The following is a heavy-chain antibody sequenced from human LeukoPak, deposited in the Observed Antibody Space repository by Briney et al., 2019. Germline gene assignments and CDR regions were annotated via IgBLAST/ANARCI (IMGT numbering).Heavy chain of an antibody. CDR2: ISGSGGNT. D-gene: IGHD2-15*01. Sequence: TGGSLRLSCAASGFTFSSYAMSWVRQAPGKGLEWVSTISGSGGNTYYADSVKGRFTISRDNSENTLYLQMNSLRAEDTAIYYCAKGAVGGCSGGSCYRPSHFDYWGQGTLVTVSS. CDR3: AKGAVGGCSGGSCYRPSHFDY. CDR1: GFTFSSYA. J-gene: IGHJ4*02. V-gene: IGHV3-23*01.